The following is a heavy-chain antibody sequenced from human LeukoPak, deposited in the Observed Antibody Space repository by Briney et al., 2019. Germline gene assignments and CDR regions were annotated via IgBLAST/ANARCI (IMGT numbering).Heavy chain of an antibody. CDR2: IKEDGSEK. V-gene: IGHV3-7*01. CDR1: GFTFSTYW. D-gene: IGHD3-22*01. J-gene: IGHJ4*02. Sequence: GGSLRLSCAASGFTFSTYWMSWVRQAPGRGLEWVANIKEDGSEKYYGDSVKGRFTISRDNAKNSLYLQMNSLRAEDTAVYYCARDSSGYQWGQGTLVTVSS. CDR3: ARDSSGYQ.